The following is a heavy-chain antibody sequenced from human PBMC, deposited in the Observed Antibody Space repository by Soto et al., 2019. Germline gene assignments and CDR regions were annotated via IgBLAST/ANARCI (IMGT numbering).Heavy chain of an antibody. J-gene: IGHJ5*02. D-gene: IGHD3-22*01. CDR1: GYTFTSFG. Sequence: GASVKVSCKASGYTFTSFGITWVRQAPGQGPEWMGWISGYNGNTNYAQKLQGRVTMTTDTSTSTAYMELRSLRSDDTAVYYCARFYDSSDGWFGPWGQGTLVTVSS. CDR3: ARFYDSSDGWFGP. CDR2: ISGYNGNT. V-gene: IGHV1-18*01.